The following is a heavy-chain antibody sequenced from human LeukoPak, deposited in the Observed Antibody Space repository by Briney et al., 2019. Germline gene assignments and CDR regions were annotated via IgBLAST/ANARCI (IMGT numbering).Heavy chain of an antibody. CDR1: GFTFSSYA. V-gene: IGHV3-23*01. CDR2: ISGSGGST. D-gene: IGHD6-13*01. J-gene: IGHJ3*02. Sequence: HPGGSLRLSCAASGFTFSSYAMSWVRQAPGKGLEWVSAISGSGGSTYYADSVKGRFTISRDNSKNTLYLQMNSLRAEDTAVYYCAKNLGAAADTYNAFDIWGQGTMVTVSS. CDR3: AKNLGAAADTYNAFDI.